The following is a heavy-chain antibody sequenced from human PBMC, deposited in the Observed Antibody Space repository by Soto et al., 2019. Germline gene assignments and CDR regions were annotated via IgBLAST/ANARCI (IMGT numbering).Heavy chain of an antibody. Sequence: QLVESGGDLVQPGGSLRLSCAASGFTFDSCVMSWVRQAPGKGLEWLSLISGSGRYTDYADSVKGRFTISRDNSKNTLYLQMNSLRVEDTAVYYCAKDPPSERMQPDYGMDVWGQGTTVTVSS. V-gene: IGHV3-23*04. J-gene: IGHJ6*02. CDR2: ISGSGRYT. D-gene: IGHD6-13*01. CDR1: GFTFDSCV. CDR3: AKDPPSERMQPDYGMDV.